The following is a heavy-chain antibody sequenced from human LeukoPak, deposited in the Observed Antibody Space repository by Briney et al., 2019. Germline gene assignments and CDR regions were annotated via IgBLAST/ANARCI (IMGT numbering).Heavy chain of an antibody. Sequence: GGSLRLSCAASGFTFSSYEMNWVRQAPGKGLEWVSYISSSGSTIYYADSVKGRFSISRDNAKNSLYLQMNSLRAEDTAVYYCARVVAAVIHETIICSGPDYWGQGTLVTVSS. J-gene: IGHJ4*02. V-gene: IGHV3-48*03. CDR2: ISSSGSTI. CDR1: GFTFSSYE. CDR3: ARVVAAVIHETIICSGPDY. D-gene: IGHD6-13*01.